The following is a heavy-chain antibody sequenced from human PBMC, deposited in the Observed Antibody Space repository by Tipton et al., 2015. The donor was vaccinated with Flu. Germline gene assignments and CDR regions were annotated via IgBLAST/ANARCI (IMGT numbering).Heavy chain of an antibody. J-gene: IGHJ4*02. CDR2: IRSSTIYI. D-gene: IGHD2-8*01. CDR3: ARDPQSTNGVCSLDH. CDR1: GFTFSNYN. V-gene: IGHV3-21*01. Sequence: LSLTCTASGFTFSNYNMNWVRQAPGKGLEWISSIRSSTIYIYYADSVKGRFTISRDNAKNSLYLQMNSLRVEDTAVYYCARDPQSTNGVCSLDHWGQGTLVTVSS.